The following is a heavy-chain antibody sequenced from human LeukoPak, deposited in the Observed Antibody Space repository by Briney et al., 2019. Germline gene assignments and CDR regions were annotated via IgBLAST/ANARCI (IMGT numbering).Heavy chain of an antibody. CDR1: GFTFSRHW. V-gene: IGHV3-7*01. CDR3: ARDGGHSTDLDY. J-gene: IGHJ4*02. Sequence: GGSMRLSCASSGFTFSRHWMSWVRQAPGKGPEWVANIKQDGSERYYVGSVKGRFTISRDNARNSLFLQMNSLRAEDTAVYYCARDGGHSTDLDYWGQGTLVTVSS. CDR2: IKQDGSER. D-gene: IGHD2/OR15-2a*01.